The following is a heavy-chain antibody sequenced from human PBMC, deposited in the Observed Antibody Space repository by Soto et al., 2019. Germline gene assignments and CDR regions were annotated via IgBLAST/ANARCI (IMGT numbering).Heavy chain of an antibody. CDR1: GFTFSSYS. D-gene: IGHD2-2*01. Sequence: PGGSLRLSCAASGFTFSSYSMNWVRQAPGKGLEWVSYINSGSDTIYYADSVKGRFTISGDNAKNSLYLQMNSLRDEDTAVYYCARDILRYCSGTTCYSYYFDYWGQGTLVTSPQ. CDR2: INSGSDTI. V-gene: IGHV3-48*02. J-gene: IGHJ4*02. CDR3: ARDILRYCSGTTCYSYYFDY.